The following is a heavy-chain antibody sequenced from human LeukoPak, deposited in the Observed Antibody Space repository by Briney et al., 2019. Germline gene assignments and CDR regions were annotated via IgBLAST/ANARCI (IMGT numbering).Heavy chain of an antibody. CDR3: ARDLGDYGGYDAFDI. Sequence: GGSLRLSCTASGFIFSSYEMNWVRQAPGKGLEWLSYITSSGSSIYYADSVKGRFTSSRDYAKNSLYLQMNSLGAEDTAVYYRARDLGDYGGYDAFDIWGQGTKVTVSS. V-gene: IGHV3-48*03. CDR1: GFIFSSYE. J-gene: IGHJ3*02. D-gene: IGHD4-17*01. CDR2: ITSSGSSI.